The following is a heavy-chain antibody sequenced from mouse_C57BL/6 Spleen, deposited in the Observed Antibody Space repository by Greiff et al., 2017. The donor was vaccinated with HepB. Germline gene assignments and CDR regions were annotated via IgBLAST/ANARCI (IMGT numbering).Heavy chain of an antibody. V-gene: IGHV5-6*01. J-gene: IGHJ1*03. CDR2: ISSGGSYT. CDR3: ARQGTGYYRYFDV. Sequence: EVQGVESGGDLVKPGGSLKLSCAASGFTFSSYGMSWVRQTPDKRLEWVATISSGGSYTYYPDSVKGRFTISRDNAKNTLYLQMSSLKSEDTAMYYCARQGTGYYRYFDVWGTGTTVTVSS. CDR1: GFTFSSYG. D-gene: IGHD2-14*01.